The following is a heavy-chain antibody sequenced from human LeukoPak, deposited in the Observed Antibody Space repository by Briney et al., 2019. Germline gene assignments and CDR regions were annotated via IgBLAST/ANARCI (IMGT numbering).Heavy chain of an antibody. CDR1: GFTFSSYG. D-gene: IGHD2-2*01. Sequence: GGSLRLSCAASGFTFSSYGMHWVRQAPGKGLEWVAFIRYDGSNKYYADSVKGRFTISRDNSKNTLYLQMNSLRAEDTAVCYCAKDPLPIVPADAFDIWGQGTMVTVSS. V-gene: IGHV3-30*02. CDR2: IRYDGSNK. CDR3: AKDPLPIVPADAFDI. J-gene: IGHJ3*02.